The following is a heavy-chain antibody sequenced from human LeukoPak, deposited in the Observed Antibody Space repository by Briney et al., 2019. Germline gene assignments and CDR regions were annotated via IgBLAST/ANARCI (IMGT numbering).Heavy chain of an antibody. D-gene: IGHD1-26*01. CDR2: MNPYSGNT. J-gene: IGHJ4*02. Sequence: GASVKVSCKASGYTFTSFDINRGRQATGQGLELMGGMNPYSGNTGSAQKFQGRVTMTRHTSISTVYMELSSLRSEDTALYYCGRCQWDLPLDYWGQGTLVTVSS. V-gene: IGHV1-8*01. CDR1: GYTFTSFD. CDR3: GRCQWDLPLDY.